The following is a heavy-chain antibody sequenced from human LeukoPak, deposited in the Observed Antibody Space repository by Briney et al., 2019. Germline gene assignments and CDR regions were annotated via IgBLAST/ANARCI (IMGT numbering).Heavy chain of an antibody. D-gene: IGHD2/OR15-2a*01. CDR3: TTSTSPGIDY. CDR2: IKSKIHGGTT. J-gene: IGHJ4*02. CDR1: GFTFTNAW. V-gene: IGHV3-15*01. Sequence: GGSLRLSCAASGFTFTNAWMSWVRQAPGKGLEWVGRIKSKIHGGTTDYAAPVKGRFSISRDDSKDTLYLQMNSLETEDTAVYYCTTSTSPGIDYWGQGTLVTVSS.